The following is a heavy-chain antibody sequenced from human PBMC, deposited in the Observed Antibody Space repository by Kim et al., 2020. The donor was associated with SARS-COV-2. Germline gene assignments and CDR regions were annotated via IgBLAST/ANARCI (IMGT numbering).Heavy chain of an antibody. D-gene: IGHD3-9*01. Sequence: NYAQKFQGGVTIAADESTSTAYMALSSLRSEDTAVYYCAKLAATGTLNFDYWGQGTLITDSS. V-gene: IGHV1-69*01. J-gene: IGHJ4*02. CDR3: AKLAATGTLNFDY.